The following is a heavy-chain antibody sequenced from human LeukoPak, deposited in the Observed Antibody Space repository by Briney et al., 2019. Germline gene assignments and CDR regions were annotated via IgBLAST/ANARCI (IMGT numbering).Heavy chain of an antibody. CDR3: ASRRMAALDAFDI. J-gene: IGHJ3*02. D-gene: IGHD6-6*01. CDR2: MNPNSGNT. CDR1: GYTFTSYD. V-gene: IGHV1-8*01. Sequence: ASVKVSCKASGYTFTSYDINWVRQATGQGLEWMGWMNPNSGNTGYAQRFQGGVTMTRNTSISTAYMELSSLKSEDTAVYYCASRRMAALDAFDIWGQGTMVTVSS.